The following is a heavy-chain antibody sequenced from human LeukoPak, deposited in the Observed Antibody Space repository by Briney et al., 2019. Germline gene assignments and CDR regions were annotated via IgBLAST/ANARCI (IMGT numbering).Heavy chain of an antibody. CDR1: GDSLRTTTYY. V-gene: IGHV4-39*07. D-gene: IGHD1-26*01. J-gene: IGHJ5*02. CDR3: ARDRELAALNP. CDR2: LYHSGTI. Sequence: SETLSLTCTVSGDSLRTTTYYWNWIPQPPGKGLEWIGCLYHSGTIYYNPSLKSRVTISADKSKKHFSLKLTSVTAPDTAVYYCARDRELAALNPWGQGTLVIVYS.